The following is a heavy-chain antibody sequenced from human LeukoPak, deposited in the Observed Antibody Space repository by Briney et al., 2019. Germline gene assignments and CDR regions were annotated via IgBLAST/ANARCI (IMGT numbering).Heavy chain of an antibody. Sequence: PGGSLRLSCAASGFTFSGSSMHWVRQASGKGLEWVGRIRSKVYSYATAYTASVKGRFTISRDDSKDTAYLQMNSLKSEDTAVYYCTRWVVGTTSAFDIWGQGTMVTVSS. V-gene: IGHV3-73*01. CDR2: IRSKVYSYAT. CDR3: TRWVVGTTSAFDI. J-gene: IGHJ3*02. D-gene: IGHD1-26*01. CDR1: GFTFSGSS.